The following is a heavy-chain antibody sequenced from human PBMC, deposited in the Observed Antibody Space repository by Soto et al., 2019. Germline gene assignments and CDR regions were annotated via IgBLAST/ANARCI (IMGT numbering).Heavy chain of an antibody. CDR3: GRDYRVASPGYYYYGLDV. Sequence: ASVKTSCKASGGTFSSYAISWVRQAPGQGLEWMGGIIPIFGTANYAQKFQGRVTITADESTSTAYIELSSLRAEDTDVYYCGRDYRVASPGYYYYGLDVWGQGTTVTVSS. CDR2: IIPIFGTA. V-gene: IGHV1-69*13. CDR1: GGTFSSYA. J-gene: IGHJ6*02. D-gene: IGHD5-12*01.